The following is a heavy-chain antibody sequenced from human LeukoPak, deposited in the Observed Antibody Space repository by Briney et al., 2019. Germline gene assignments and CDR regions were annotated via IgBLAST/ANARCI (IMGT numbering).Heavy chain of an antibody. V-gene: IGHV3-23*01. Sequence: GGSLRLSCAVSGFTFSGYAMSWVRQAPGKGLEWVSTISGSGDYTYYADSVKGRFSISRDNSKNTLYLQMNSLRAEDTAVYYCAKERSRATVPLDYWGQGTLVTVSS. CDR1: GFTFSGYA. CDR3: AKERSRATVPLDY. D-gene: IGHD4-17*01. CDR2: ISGSGDYT. J-gene: IGHJ4*02.